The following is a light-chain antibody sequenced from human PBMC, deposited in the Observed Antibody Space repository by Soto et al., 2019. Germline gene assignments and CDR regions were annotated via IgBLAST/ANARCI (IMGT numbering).Light chain of an antibody. J-gene: IGKJ4*01. CDR1: QTIGSW. CDR2: DAY. V-gene: IGKV1-5*01. Sequence: DIQMTQSPSTMSASVGDRVTITCRASQTIGSWLAWYQQKPGEAPNLLIYDAYSLRSGVPSRFSGSGSGTEFTLTISSLQPDDSETYYCQHSATYAVTFGGGTTGEIK. CDR3: QHSATYAVT.